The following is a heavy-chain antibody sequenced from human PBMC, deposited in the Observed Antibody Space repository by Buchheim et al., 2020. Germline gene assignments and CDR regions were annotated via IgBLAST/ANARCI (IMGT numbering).Heavy chain of an antibody. CDR2: ISGSGGST. V-gene: IGHV3-23*01. Sequence: EVQLLESGGGLVQPGGSLRLSCAASGFTFSSYAMSWVRQAPGKGLEWVSAISGSGGSTYYADSVKGRFTISRDNSKNTLYLQMNSLRAEDTAVYYWAKAWLSRLRYFDWLFTLDYWGQGTL. CDR1: GFTFSSYA. J-gene: IGHJ4*02. D-gene: IGHD3-9*01. CDR3: AKAWLSRLRYFDWLFTLDY.